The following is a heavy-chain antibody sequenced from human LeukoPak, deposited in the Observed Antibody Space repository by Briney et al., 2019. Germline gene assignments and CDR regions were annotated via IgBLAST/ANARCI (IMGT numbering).Heavy chain of an antibody. CDR2: MNPHSGET. CDR1: GYRFTAYP. J-gene: IGHJ1*01. D-gene: IGHD2-2*03. V-gene: IGHV1-2*02. CDR3: ARGMDAEAFQN. Sequence: ASVKVSCKTSGYRFTAYPLHWVRQAPGQGLEWLGWMNPHSGETSNAQKSQGRVTMTRDTSISVAYMELSSLRSDDTAVYYCARGMDAEAFQNWGQGTLVTVSS.